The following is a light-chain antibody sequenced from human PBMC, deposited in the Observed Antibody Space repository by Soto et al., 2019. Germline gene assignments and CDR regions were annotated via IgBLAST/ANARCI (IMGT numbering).Light chain of an antibody. V-gene: IGLV1-40*01. J-gene: IGLJ3*02. CDR2: GNS. Sequence: QSVLTQPPSVSGAPGQRVTISCTGSRSNIGAGYHVHWYQQLPGTAPKLLIYGNSNRPSGVPDRFSGSKSGTSASLAITGLQDEEEADYCCQSYGSSLSGSVFGGGTKVTVL. CDR3: QSYGSSLSGSV. CDR1: RSNIGAGYH.